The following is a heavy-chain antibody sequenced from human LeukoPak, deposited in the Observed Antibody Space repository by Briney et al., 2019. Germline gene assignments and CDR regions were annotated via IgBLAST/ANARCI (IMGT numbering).Heavy chain of an antibody. CDR2: IRYDGSNK. V-gene: IGHV3-30*02. J-gene: IGHJ6*04. D-gene: IGHD1-26*01. CDR1: GFTFSSYG. Sequence: GGSLRLSCAASGFTFSSYGMHWVRQAPGKGLEWVAFIRYDGSNKYYADSVKGRFTISRDNSKNTLYLQMNSLRAEDTAVYYCARVRYSGSYPTLDVWGKGTTVTISA. CDR3: ARVRYSGSYPTLDV.